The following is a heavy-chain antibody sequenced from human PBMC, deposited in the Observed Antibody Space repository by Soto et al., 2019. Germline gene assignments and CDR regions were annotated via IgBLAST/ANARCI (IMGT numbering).Heavy chain of an antibody. V-gene: IGHV1-58*01. D-gene: IGHD1-20*01. CDR2: IVVGSGNT. J-gene: IGHJ4*02. Sequence: QMQLVQSGPEVKKPGTSVKVSCKASGFTFTSSAVQWVRQARGQRLEWIGWIVVGSGNTNYAQKFQERVTITRDMSTSTADMELSSLRSEDTAVYYCAAGGITGTNFDYWGQGTLVTVSS. CDR3: AAGGITGTNFDY. CDR1: GFTFTSSA.